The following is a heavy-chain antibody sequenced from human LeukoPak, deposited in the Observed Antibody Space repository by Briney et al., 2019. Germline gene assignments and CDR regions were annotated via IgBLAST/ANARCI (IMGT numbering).Heavy chain of an antibody. CDR1: GYTFTSYG. J-gene: IGHJ4*02. V-gene: IGHV1-18*01. D-gene: IGHD3-10*01. CDR2: ISAYNGNT. Sequence: ASVKVSCKASGYTFTSYGISWVRQAPGQGLEWMGWISAYNGNTNYAQKLQGRVTMTTDTSTSTAYMELRSLRSDDTAVYYCATDIDYYGSGTYYKRGWGQGTLVTVSS. CDR3: ATDIDYYGSGTYYKRG.